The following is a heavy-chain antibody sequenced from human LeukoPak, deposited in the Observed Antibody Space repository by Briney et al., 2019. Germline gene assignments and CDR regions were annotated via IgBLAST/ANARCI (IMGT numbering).Heavy chain of an antibody. J-gene: IGHJ3*02. CDR3: ARDGDYFRAFDI. CDR1: GFTFSKHW. V-gene: IGHV3-74*03. CDR2: LNPEGTRT. Sequence: PGGSLRLSCAASGFTFSKHWMHWVRQAPGKGLVWVARLNPEGTRTTYTDSVKGRFSISRDNAKNTLYLQMNSLRAEDTAVYYCARDGDYFRAFDIWGQGQWSPSHQ. D-gene: IGHD2-21*02.